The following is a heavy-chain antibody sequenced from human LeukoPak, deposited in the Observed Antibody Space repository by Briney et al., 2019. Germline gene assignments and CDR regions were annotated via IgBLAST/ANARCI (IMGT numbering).Heavy chain of an antibody. CDR2: INSDGSTT. V-gene: IGHV3-74*01. CDR3: ARDFAAYGSGIFQH. CDR1: GFTFSNNW. Sequence: GGSLRLSCAASGFTFSNNWMHWVRQAPGKGLVWVSRINSDGSTTTYADSVKGRFTISRDNAKNTLYLQMNSLRAEDTAAYYCARDFAAYGSGIFQHWGQGTLVTVSS. D-gene: IGHD6-19*01. J-gene: IGHJ1*01.